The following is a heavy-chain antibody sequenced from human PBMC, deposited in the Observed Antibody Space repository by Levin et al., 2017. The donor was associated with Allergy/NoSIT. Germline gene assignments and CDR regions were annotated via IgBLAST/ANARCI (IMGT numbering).Heavy chain of an antibody. CDR1: GGSISIYY. CDR3: ARAPARLNWFFDL. D-gene: IGHD1-14*01. J-gene: IGHJ2*01. V-gene: IGHV4-4*07. CDR2: IHNSGDT. Sequence: SETLSLTCTVSGGSISIYYWSWIRQPAGKGLEWIGLIHNSGDTNYNPSLKSRVTMLVDTSKNQFSLRLSSVTAADTAIYYCARAPARLNWFFDLWGRGTLVTVSS.